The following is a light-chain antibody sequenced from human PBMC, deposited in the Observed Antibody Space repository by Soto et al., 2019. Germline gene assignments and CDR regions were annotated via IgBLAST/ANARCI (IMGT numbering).Light chain of an antibody. CDR1: QSVSSN. J-gene: IGKJ4*01. Sequence: EIVMTQSPATLSVSPGERATLSCRASQSVSSNLVWYQQKPGQAPRLLIYGASTRATGIPARFSGSGSGTEFTLTISSLQSEDIATYYCQQYDNLPLTFGGGTKVDIK. CDR3: QQYDNLPLT. CDR2: GAS. V-gene: IGKV3-15*01.